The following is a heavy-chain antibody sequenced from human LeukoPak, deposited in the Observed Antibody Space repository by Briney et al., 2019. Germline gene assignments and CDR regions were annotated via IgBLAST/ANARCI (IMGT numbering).Heavy chain of an antibody. D-gene: IGHD2-21*02. J-gene: IGHJ1*01. CDR3: ARPTREGLAYCGDNCSEYFQH. V-gene: IGHV3-23*01. CDR1: GFTFSNYA. CDR2: IRGSGGST. Sequence: SGGSLRLSCAAFGFTFSNYAMSWVRQAPGKGLEWVSAIRGSGGSTYYADSVKGRFTISRDNAKNTLYLQMNSLRAEDTAVYYCARPTREGLAYCGDNCSEYFQHWGQGTLVTVSS.